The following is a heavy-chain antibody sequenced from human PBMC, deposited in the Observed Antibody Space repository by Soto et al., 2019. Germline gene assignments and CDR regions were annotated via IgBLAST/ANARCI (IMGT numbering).Heavy chain of an antibody. Sequence: ASVKVSCKASGYTFTSYDINWVRQATGQGLERMGWMNPNSGNTGYAQKFQGRVTMTRNTSISTAYMELSSLRSEDTAVYYCARVRGPMFRGAPRFDYWGHVTLVTVSS. D-gene: IGHD3-10*01. V-gene: IGHV1-8*01. CDR1: GYTFTSYD. CDR3: ARVRGPMFRGAPRFDY. J-gene: IGHJ4*01. CDR2: MNPNSGNT.